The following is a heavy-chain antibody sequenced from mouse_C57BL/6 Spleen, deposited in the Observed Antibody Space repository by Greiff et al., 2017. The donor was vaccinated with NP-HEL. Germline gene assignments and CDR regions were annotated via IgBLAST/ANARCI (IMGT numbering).Heavy chain of an antibody. D-gene: IGHD1-1*01. J-gene: IGHJ2*01. CDR2: IYPGDGDT. CDR3: ARGYYGSSYGGNFDY. CDR1: GYAFSSSW. V-gene: IGHV1-82*01. Sequence: QVQLQQSGPELVKPGASVKISCKASGYAFSSSWMNWVKQRPGKGLEWIGRIYPGDGDTNYNGKFKGKATLTADKSSSTAYMQLSSLTSEDSAVYFCARGYYGSSYGGNFDYWGQGTTLTVSS.